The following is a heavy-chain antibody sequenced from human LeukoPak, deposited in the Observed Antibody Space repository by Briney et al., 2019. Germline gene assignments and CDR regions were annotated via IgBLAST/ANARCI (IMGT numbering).Heavy chain of an antibody. CDR3: AIRAKIVVVIIDY. CDR1: RGTFISYT. Sequence: SVKVSCKASRGTFISYTISWVRQAPGQGLEWMGRIIPILGIANYAQKFQGRVTITADKSTSTAYMELSSLRSEDTAVYYCAIRAKIVVVIIDYWGQGTLVTVSS. V-gene: IGHV1-69*02. CDR2: IIPILGIA. D-gene: IGHD3-22*01. J-gene: IGHJ4*02.